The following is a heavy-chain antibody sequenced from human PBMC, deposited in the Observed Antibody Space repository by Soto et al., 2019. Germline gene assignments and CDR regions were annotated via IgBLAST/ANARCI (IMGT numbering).Heavy chain of an antibody. V-gene: IGHV1-69*02. CDR2: INPILSMS. CDR1: GDNFTFYS. J-gene: IGHJ4*02. CDR3: ASSYGSGYRAFDY. D-gene: IGHD3-10*01. Sequence: QVQLVHSGAEVKRPGSSVKVSCKASGDNFTFYSINWVRQAPGLGLEWMGRINPILSMSNYAQRFQGRVTMTADKSTSTAYMELSSLRSEDTAIYYCASSYGSGYRAFDYWGQGALVTVSS.